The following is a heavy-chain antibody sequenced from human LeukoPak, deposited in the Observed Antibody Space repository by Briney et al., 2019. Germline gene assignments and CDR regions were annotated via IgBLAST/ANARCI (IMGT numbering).Heavy chain of an antibody. D-gene: IGHD3-16*01. V-gene: IGHV1-2*02. Sequence: GASVKVSCKGSGNTFTGYYMHWVRQAPGQGLEWMGWINPNSGTTNYAQKFQGRVTVTRDTSISTAYMELNRLDSDDTAVYYCARDLMTTPTWDFDYWGQGTLVTVAS. CDR2: INPNSGTT. J-gene: IGHJ4*02. CDR1: GNTFTGYY. CDR3: ARDLMTTPTWDFDY.